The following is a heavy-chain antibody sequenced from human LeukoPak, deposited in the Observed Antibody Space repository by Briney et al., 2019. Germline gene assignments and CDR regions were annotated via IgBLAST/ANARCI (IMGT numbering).Heavy chain of an antibody. D-gene: IGHD5-18*01. CDR3: ARAGYIYGYYYYYMDV. CDR1: GGSISSYY. V-gene: IGHV4-59*01. CDR2: IYYSGST. J-gene: IGHJ6*03. Sequence: PSETLSLTCTVSGGSISSYYWSWIRQPPGKGLEWIGYIYYSGSTNYSPSLKSRVTISLDTSKNQFSLKLSSVTAADTAVYYCARAGYIYGYYYYYMDVWGKGTTVTVSS.